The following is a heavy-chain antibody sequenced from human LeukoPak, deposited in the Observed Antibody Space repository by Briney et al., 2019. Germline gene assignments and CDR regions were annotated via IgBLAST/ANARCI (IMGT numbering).Heavy chain of an antibody. Sequence: PSETLSLTCAVYGGSFSGYYWSWIRQPPGKGLEWIGEINHSGSTNYNPSLKSRVTISVDTSKNQFSLKLSSVTAADTAVYYCAREIAVAGMSWGQGTLVTVSS. CDR3: AREIAVAGMS. D-gene: IGHD6-19*01. CDR2: INHSGST. J-gene: IGHJ5*02. CDR1: GGSFSGYY. V-gene: IGHV4-34*01.